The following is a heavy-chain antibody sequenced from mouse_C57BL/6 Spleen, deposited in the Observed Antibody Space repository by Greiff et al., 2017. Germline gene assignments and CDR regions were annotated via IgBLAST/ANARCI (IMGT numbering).Heavy chain of an antibody. CDR2: IYPGSGST. V-gene: IGHV1-55*01. D-gene: IGHD1-1*01. Sequence: VQLQQPGAELVKPGASVKMSCKASGYTFTSYWITWVKQRPGQGLEWIGNIYPGSGSTNYNEKFKSKATLTVDTSASTAYMQLSSLPSEDSAVYYCARYYYGYYFDYWGQGTTLTVSS. J-gene: IGHJ2*01. CDR3: ARYYYGYYFDY. CDR1: GYTFTSYW.